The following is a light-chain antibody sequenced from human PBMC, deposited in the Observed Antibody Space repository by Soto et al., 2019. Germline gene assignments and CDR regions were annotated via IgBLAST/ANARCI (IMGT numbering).Light chain of an antibody. CDR2: MAS. CDR1: QSISSW. CDR3: EQYNDYPLT. Sequence: DIQMTQSPSTLPASVGDRVTITCRASQSISSWLAWYQQKPGKAPRLLMYMASNLESGVPSRFSGSGSGTEFTLTISSLQPDDFATYHCEQYNDYPLTFGGGTKVEIK. J-gene: IGKJ4*01. V-gene: IGKV1-5*03.